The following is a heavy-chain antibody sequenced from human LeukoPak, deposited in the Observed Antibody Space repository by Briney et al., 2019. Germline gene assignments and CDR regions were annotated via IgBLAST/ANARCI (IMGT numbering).Heavy chain of an antibody. V-gene: IGHV3-23*01. CDR2: VSGSGGST. Sequence: GGSLRLSCAASGFTFSSYAMSWVRQAPGKGLEWVSAVSGSGGSTYYADSVQGRFTISRDDSKNTLYLQMNSLRAEDTAVYYCAKDYRYAIAAAGIEYNWFDSGGQGTLVTVSS. J-gene: IGHJ5*01. D-gene: IGHD6-13*01. CDR3: AKDYRYAIAAAGIEYNWFDS. CDR1: GFTFSSYA.